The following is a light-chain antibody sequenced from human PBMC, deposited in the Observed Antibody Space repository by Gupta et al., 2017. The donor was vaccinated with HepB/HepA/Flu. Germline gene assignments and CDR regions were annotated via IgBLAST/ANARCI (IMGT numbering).Light chain of an antibody. CDR2: KDS. V-gene: IGLV3-25*02. CDR3: QSADSSGTYGV. CDR1: ALPKQY. Sequence: SYELTQPPSVSVSPGQTARITGSGDALPKQYAYWYQQKPGQAPVLVIYKDSERPSGIPERFSGSSSGTTVTLTITGVQAEEEADYYCQSADSSGTYGVFGGGTKRTVL. J-gene: IGLJ2*01.